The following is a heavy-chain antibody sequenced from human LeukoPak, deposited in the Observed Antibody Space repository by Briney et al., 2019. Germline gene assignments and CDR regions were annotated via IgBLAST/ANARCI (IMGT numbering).Heavy chain of an antibody. D-gene: IGHD5-24*01. J-gene: IGHJ4*02. CDR2: ISAYNGNT. Sequence: ASVKVSCKASGYTFTSYGISWVRQAPGQGLEWMGWISAYNGNTNYVRKLQGRVTLTTDTSTSTAYMELRSLRSDDTAVYYCARGGFVMATISGLVSYWGQGTLVTVSS. CDR1: GYTFTSYG. V-gene: IGHV1-18*01. CDR3: ARGGFVMATISGLVSY.